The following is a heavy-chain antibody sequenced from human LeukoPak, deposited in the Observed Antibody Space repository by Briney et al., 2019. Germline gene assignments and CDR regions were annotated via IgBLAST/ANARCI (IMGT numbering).Heavy chain of an antibody. CDR1: GYTFTDYY. D-gene: IGHD3-22*01. J-gene: IGHJ5*02. V-gene: IGHV1-2*02. CDR3: ARGLGRSGFYSKHWLDP. Sequence: ASVKVSCKPSGYTFTDYYLHWLRQAPGQGLEWVGWIDPNNGATKYAQKFQGTVTLTRDTSIRTAFMEVSSLRFDDTAVYFCARGLGRSGFYSKHWLDPWGQGTLVTVSS. CDR2: IDPNNGAT.